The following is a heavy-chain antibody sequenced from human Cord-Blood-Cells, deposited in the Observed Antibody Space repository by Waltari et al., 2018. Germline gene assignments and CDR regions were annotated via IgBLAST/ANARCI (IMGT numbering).Heavy chain of an antibody. D-gene: IGHD6-13*01. Sequence: QVQLVQSGAEVKKPGASVKVSCKASGYTFTSFAMHWVRQAPGQRLEWMGWINAGNGNTKYSQKFQGRVTITRDTSASTAYMELSSLRSEDTAVYYCARVYASSSSWYDYWGQGTLVTVSS. CDR1: GYTFTSFA. CDR3: ARVYASSSSWYDY. J-gene: IGHJ4*02. V-gene: IGHV1-3*01. CDR2: INAGNGNT.